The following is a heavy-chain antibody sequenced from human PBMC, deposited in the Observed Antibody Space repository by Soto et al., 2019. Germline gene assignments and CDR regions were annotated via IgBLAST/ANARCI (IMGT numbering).Heavy chain of an antibody. Sequence: GASVKVSCKTSGYTFTSYYMHWVRQAPGQGLEWMGIINPSGGNTNYAQKLQGRVTMTTDTSTSTAYMELRSLRSDDTAVYYCARDVPHLRYFDWLAGTHYYYGMDVWGQGTTVTVSS. CDR3: ARDVPHLRYFDWLAGTHYYYGMDV. D-gene: IGHD3-9*01. J-gene: IGHJ6*02. CDR1: GYTFTSYY. V-gene: IGHV1-46*01. CDR2: INPSGGNT.